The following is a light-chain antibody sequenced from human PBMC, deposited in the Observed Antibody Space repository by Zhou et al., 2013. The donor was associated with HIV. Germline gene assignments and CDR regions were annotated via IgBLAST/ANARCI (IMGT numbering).Light chain of an antibody. J-gene: IGKJ5*01. CDR3: LQFDSYPIT. V-gene: IGKV1-9*01. CDR2: AAS. Sequence: DIQLTQSPSFLSASVGDRVTLTCRASQDISTYLAWFQQKPGRAPKLLIYAASTLQSGVPSRFSGSGSGTEFTLTISSLQPEDFATYFCLQFDSYPITFGQGHDW. CDR1: QDISTY.